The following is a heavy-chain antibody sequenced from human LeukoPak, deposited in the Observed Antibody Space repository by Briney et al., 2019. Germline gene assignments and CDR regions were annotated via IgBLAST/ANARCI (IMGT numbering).Heavy chain of an antibody. J-gene: IGHJ3*02. CDR2: IYYTGIT. CDR1: GGSVNSGSYY. V-gene: IGHV4-61*01. D-gene: IGHD4-17*01. CDR3: ARKATTGPTKAAFDI. Sequence: PSETLSLTCAVSGGSVNSGSYYWSWIRQHPGKGLEWIGYIYYTGITNYNPSLKSRVTISVDTSKNQFSLNLNSVTAADTAVYYCARKATTGPTKAAFDIWGQGTMVTVSS.